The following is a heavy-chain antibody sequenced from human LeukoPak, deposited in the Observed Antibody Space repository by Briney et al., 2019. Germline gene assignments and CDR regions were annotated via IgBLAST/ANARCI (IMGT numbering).Heavy chain of an antibody. V-gene: IGHV4-34*01. D-gene: IGHD6-19*01. CDR2: INHSGST. CDR3: AIRGRLVQAVDY. CDR1: GGSFSGYY. Sequence: SETLSLTCAVYGGSFSGYYWSWIRQPPGKGLEWIGEINHSGSTNYNPSLKSRVTISVDTSKNQFSLKLSSVTAADTAVYYRAIRGRLVQAVDYWGQGTLVTVSS. J-gene: IGHJ4*02.